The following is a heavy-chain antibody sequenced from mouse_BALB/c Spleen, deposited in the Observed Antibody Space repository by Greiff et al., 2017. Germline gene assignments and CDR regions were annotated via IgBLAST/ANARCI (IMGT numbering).Heavy chain of an antibody. V-gene: IGHV1S81*02. CDR2: INPSNGGT. D-gene: IGHD2-1*01. J-gene: IGHJ4*01. CDR3: TRYYGNYYAMDY. Sequence: VQLQQPGAELVKPGASVKLSCKASGYTFTSYYMYWVKQRPGQGLEWIGGINPSNGGTNFNEKFKSKATLTVDKSSSTAYMQLSSLTSEDSAVYYCTRYYGNYYAMDYWGQGTSVTVSS. CDR1: GYTFTSYY.